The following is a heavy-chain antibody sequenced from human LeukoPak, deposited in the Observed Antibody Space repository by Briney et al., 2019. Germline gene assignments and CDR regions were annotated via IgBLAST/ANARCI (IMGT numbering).Heavy chain of an antibody. D-gene: IGHD2-15*01. V-gene: IGHV1-2*02. CDR2: INPNSGGA. CDR1: GYTFTGYY. Sequence: ASVKVSCKASGYTFTGYYMHWVRQAPGQGLEWMGWINPNSGGANYAQKFQGRVTMTRDTSISTAYMELSRLRSDDTAVYYCASLTPPSSYCSGGSCLDYWGQGTLVTVSS. J-gene: IGHJ4*02. CDR3: ASLTPPSSYCSGGSCLDY.